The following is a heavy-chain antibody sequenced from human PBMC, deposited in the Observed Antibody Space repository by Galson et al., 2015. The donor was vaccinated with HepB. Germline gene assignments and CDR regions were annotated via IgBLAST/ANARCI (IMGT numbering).Heavy chain of an antibody. D-gene: IGHD6-19*01. CDR3: ARAGGVGWLGTYNNWFDP. Sequence: ETLSLTCAVYGGSFSGYYWSWIRQPPGKGLEWIGEINHSGSTNYNPSLKSRVTISVDTSKNQFSLKLSSVTAADTAVYYCARAGGVGWLGTYNNWFDPWGQGTLVTVSS. CDR2: INHSGST. V-gene: IGHV4-34*01. J-gene: IGHJ5*02. CDR1: GGSFSGYY.